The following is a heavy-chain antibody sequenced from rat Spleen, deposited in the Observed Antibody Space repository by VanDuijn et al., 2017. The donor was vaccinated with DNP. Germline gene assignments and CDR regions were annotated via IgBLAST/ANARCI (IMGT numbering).Heavy chain of an antibody. Sequence: EVQLVESGGGLVQPGHSLRLSCAASGFIFSDYAMAWVRQSPKMGLEWVATIIYDGSSAFYRDSVTGRFTISRDFATTTLYIQMDSLRSEESATYYCTTRGIYGGYDYWGQGVMVTVFS. CDR2: IIYDGSSA. CDR3: TTRGIYGGYDY. D-gene: IGHD1-11*01. V-gene: IGHV5S10*01. J-gene: IGHJ2*01. CDR1: GFIFSDYA.